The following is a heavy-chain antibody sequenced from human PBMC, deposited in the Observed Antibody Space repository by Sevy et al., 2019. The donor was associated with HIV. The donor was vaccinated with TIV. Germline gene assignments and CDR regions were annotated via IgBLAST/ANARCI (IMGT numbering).Heavy chain of an antibody. Sequence: GGSLRLSCVASGFTFSSYSMNWVRQAPGKGLEWVSYISSSSDSSRTLYYAGSVKGPFSISRDNAKNSVHLQMTSLRVEDTAVYYCARPDLSGWYFDFWGHGTLVNVSS. CDR1: GFTFSSYS. D-gene: IGHD6-19*01. J-gene: IGHJ4*01. CDR3: ARPDLSGWYFDF. CDR2: ISSSSDSSRTL. V-gene: IGHV3-48*01.